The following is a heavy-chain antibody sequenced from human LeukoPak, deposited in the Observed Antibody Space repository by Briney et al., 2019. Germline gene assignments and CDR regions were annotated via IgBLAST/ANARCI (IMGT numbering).Heavy chain of an antibody. D-gene: IGHD3-3*01. CDR3: ATEGYDFWSGQDAFDI. J-gene: IGHJ3*02. CDR1: GYTLTELS. Sequence: ASVKVSCKVSGYTLTELSMHWVRQAPGKGLEWMGGFDPEDGETIYAQKFQGRVTMTEDTSTDTAYMELSSLRSEDTAVYYCATEGYDFWSGQDAFDIWGQGTMVTVS. CDR2: FDPEDGET. V-gene: IGHV1-24*01.